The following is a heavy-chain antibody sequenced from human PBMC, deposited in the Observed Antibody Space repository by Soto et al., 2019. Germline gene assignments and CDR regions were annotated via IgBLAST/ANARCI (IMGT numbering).Heavy chain of an antibody. CDR3: AREGVAAAGAPHFDY. D-gene: IGHD6-13*01. CDR2: INPNSGGT. CDR1: GYTFTGYY. J-gene: IGHJ4*02. V-gene: IGHV1-2*04. Sequence: QVQLVQSGAEVKKPGASVKVSCKASGYTFTGYYIHWVRQAPGQGLEWMGWINPNSGGTNYAQKFQGWVTMTRDTSISTAYMELSRLRSDDTAVYYCAREGVAAAGAPHFDYWGQGTLVTVSS.